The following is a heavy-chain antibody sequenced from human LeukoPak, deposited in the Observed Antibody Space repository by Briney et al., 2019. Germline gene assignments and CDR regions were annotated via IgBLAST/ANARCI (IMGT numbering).Heavy chain of an antibody. V-gene: IGHV3-30*03. J-gene: IGHJ4*02. D-gene: IGHD3-9*01. Sequence: GGSLRLSCTASGFTFSSYGMHWVRQAPGKGLEWVVFISYDGTNKYYADSVKGRFTISRDNSKNTLYLQMNSLRAEDTAVYFCARDGDMLTDYYVHEYDCWGQGTLVTVSS. CDR2: ISYDGTNK. CDR3: ARDGDMLTDYYVHEYDC. CDR1: GFTFSSYG.